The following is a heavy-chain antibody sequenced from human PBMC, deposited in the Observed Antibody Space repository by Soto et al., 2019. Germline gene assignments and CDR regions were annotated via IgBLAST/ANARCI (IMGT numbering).Heavy chain of an antibody. CDR1: GGSISSSSYY. CDR2: IYYSGSI. CDR3: ASPKIAFYNWFDP. J-gene: IGHJ5*02. Sequence: QLQLQESGPGLVKPSETLSLTCTVSGGSISSSSYYWGWIRQPPGKGLEWIGSIYYSGSIYYNPSLKSRVPISVDTSKTQFPLKLSSVTAADTAVYYCASPKIAFYNWFDPWGQGTLVTVSS. V-gene: IGHV4-39*01. D-gene: IGHD3-3*02.